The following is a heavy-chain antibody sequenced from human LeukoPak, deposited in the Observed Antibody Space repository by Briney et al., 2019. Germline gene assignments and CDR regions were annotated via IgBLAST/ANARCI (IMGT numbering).Heavy chain of an antibody. CDR3: ARDGGSYYNDY. J-gene: IGHJ4*02. CDR1: GGTFSSYA. V-gene: IGHV1-69*05. Sequence: SVKVSCKASGGTFSSYAISWVRQAPGQGLEWMEGIIPIFGTANYAQKFQGRVTITTDESTSTAYMELSSLRSEDTAVYCCARDGGSYYNDYWGQGTLLTVSS. D-gene: IGHD1-26*01. CDR2: IIPIFGTA.